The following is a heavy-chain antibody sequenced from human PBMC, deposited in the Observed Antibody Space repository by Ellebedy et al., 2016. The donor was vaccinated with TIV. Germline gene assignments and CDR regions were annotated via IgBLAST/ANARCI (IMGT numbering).Heavy chain of an antibody. CDR2: TSGSGGST. CDR1: GVTFSSYA. D-gene: IGHD2-2*01. CDR3: ARNDMPAKPCFDF. Sequence: GESLKISCAASGVTFSSYAMSWVRQAPGKGLAWVSATSGSGGSTYYADSVKSRFTISRDNSKNTLYLQMNSLRGEDTAVYYRARNDMPAKPCFDFWGQGTLVTVSS. J-gene: IGHJ4*02. V-gene: IGHV3-23*01.